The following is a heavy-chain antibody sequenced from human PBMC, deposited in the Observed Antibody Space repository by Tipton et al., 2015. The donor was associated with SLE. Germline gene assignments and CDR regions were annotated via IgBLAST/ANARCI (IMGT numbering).Heavy chain of an antibody. CDR1: GGSISSGSYY. D-gene: IGHD6-13*01. J-gene: IGHJ4*02. V-gene: IGHV4-61*02. Sequence: TLSLTCTVPGGSISSGSYYWSWIRQPAGKGLEWIGRIYTSGSTNYNPSLKSRVTISVDTSKNQFSLKLSSVTAADTAVYYCARGDSSSSGHFDYWGQGTLVTVSS. CDR3: ARGDSSSSGHFDY. CDR2: IYTSGST.